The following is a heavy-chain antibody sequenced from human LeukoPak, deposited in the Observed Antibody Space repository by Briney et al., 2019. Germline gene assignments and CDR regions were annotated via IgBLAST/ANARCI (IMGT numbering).Heavy chain of an antibody. CDR3: ARGKYQLLRDYYFDY. J-gene: IGHJ4*02. CDR1: GGSISSYY. D-gene: IGHD2-2*01. V-gene: IGHV4-59*01. CDR2: IYYSGST. Sequence: SETLSLTCTVSGGSISSYYWSWIRQPPGKGLEWIGYIYYSGSTNYNPSLESRVTISVDTSKNQLSLKLSSVTAADTAVYYCARGKYQLLRDYYFDYWGQGTLVTVSS.